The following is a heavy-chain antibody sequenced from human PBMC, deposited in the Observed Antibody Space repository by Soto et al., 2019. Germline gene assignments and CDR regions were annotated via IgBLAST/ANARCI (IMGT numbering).Heavy chain of an antibody. J-gene: IGHJ4*02. D-gene: IGHD6-13*01. CDR3: ARDPGYSSSWWFDY. CDR2: ISSSSSYI. CDR1: GFTFSSYS. Sequence: GGSLSLSCAASGFTFSSYSMNWVRQAPGKGLEWVSSISSSSSYIYHADSVKGRFTLSRDNAKNSLYLQMNSLRAEDTAVYYCARDPGYSSSWWFDYWGQGTLVTVSS. V-gene: IGHV3-21*01.